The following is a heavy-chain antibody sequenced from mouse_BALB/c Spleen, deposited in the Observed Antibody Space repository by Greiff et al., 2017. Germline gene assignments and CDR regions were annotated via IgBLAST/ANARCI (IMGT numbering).Heavy chain of an antibody. CDR3: ARAYDYGSSPYYAMDY. Sequence: QVQLQQSGPELVRPGVSVKISCKGSGYTFTDYAMHWVKQSPAKSLEWIGVISTYYGNTNYNQKFKGKATMTVDKSSSTAYMELARLTSEDSAIYYCARAYDYGSSPYYAMDYWGQGTSVTVSS. J-gene: IGHJ4*01. CDR2: ISTYYGNT. CDR1: GYTFTDYA. D-gene: IGHD1-1*01. V-gene: IGHV1-67*01.